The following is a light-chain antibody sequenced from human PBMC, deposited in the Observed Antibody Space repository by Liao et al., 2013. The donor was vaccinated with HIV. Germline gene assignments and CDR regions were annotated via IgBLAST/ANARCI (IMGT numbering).Light chain of an antibody. V-gene: IGLV3-25*03. CDR2: KDS. J-gene: IGLJ3*02. Sequence: SYELTQPPSVSVAPGETAKITCGGYNIGIKNVHWYQQKPGQAPVLLIYKDSERPSGIPERFSGSSSGTTVTLTISGVQAEDEADYYCQSADSSGTCPVFGGGTKLTVL. CDR3: QSADSSGTCPV. CDR1: NIGIKN.